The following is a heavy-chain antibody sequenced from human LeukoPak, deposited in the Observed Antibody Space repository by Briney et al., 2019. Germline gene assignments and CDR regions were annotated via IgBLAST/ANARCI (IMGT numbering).Heavy chain of an antibody. CDR3: AKKAPGADWSLVY. Sequence: GGSLRLSCAVSGFTFSSYGMHWVRQAPGKGLEWVAVTSYDGSNKYYADSVKGRFTISRDNSKNTLYLEMNSLRAEDTAVYYCAKKAPGADWSLVYWGQGTLVTVSS. J-gene: IGHJ4*02. CDR2: TSYDGSNK. CDR1: GFTFSSYG. D-gene: IGHD1-1*01. V-gene: IGHV3-30*18.